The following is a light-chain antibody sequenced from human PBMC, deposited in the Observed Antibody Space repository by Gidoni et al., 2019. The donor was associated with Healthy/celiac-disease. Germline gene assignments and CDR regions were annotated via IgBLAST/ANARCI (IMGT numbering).Light chain of an antibody. CDR1: SSDVGSYNL. J-gene: IGLJ2*01. V-gene: IGLV2-23*02. Sequence: QSALTQPASVSGSPGQSLTISCTGTSSDVGSYNLVPWSQQHPGKAPKLMIYEVSKRPSGVSNRFSGSKSGNTASLTISGLQAEDEADYYCCSYAGSSTFVVFGGGTKLTVL. CDR2: EVS. CDR3: CSYAGSSTFVV.